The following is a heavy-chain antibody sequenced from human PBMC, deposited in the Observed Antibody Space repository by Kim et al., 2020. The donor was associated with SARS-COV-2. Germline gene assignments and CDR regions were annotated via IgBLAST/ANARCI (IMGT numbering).Heavy chain of an antibody. CDR2: IIPIFGTA. CDR3: ANGSRIYDILTGYQLYYYYGMDV. D-gene: IGHD3-9*01. CDR1: GGTFSSYA. Sequence: SVKVSCKASGGTFSSYAISWVRQAPGQGLEWMGGIIPIFGTANYAQKFQGRVTITADESTSTAYMELSSLRSEDTAVYYCANGSRIYDILTGYQLYYYYGMDVWGQGTTVTVSS. V-gene: IGHV1-69*13. J-gene: IGHJ6*02.